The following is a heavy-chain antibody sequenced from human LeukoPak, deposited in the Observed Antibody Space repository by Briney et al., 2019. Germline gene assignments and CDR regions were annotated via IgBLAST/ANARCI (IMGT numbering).Heavy chain of an antibody. V-gene: IGHV3-21*01. Sequence: PGGSLRLSCAASGFTFSTYSMNWVRQAPGKGLEWVSSISSSSSYIYYVDSVKGRFTISRDNAKNSLYLQMNSLRAEDTAVYYCARKWYSSSWSDSVYLDYWGQGTLVTVSS. CDR1: GFTFSTYS. J-gene: IGHJ4*02. D-gene: IGHD6-13*01. CDR3: ARKWYSSSWSDSVYLDY. CDR2: ISSSSSYI.